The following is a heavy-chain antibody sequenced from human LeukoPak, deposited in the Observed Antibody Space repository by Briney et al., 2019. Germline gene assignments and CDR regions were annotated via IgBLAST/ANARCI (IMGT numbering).Heavy chain of an antibody. CDR3: ARRSYRGVIGLYYYYYMDV. V-gene: IGHV3-7*01. Sequence: GGSLRLSCAASGFTFSSYAMSWVRQAPGKGLEWVANIKEDGSEKYYVDSVKGRFTMSRDNAKNSVYLQMNRLRVEDTAVYYCARRSYRGVIGLYYYYYMDVWAKGPRPPSP. CDR2: IKEDGSEK. J-gene: IGHJ6*03. D-gene: IGHD3-16*02. CDR1: GFTFSSYA.